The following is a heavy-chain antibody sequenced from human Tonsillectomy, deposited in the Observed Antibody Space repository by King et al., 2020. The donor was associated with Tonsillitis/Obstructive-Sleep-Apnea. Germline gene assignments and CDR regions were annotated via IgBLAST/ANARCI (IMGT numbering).Heavy chain of an antibody. CDR2: ISGSGRST. J-gene: IGHJ6*02. CDR3: AKDYYDSSEAYYYGMDV. CDR1: GFTFSSYA. Sequence: VQLVESGGGLVQPGGSLRLSCAASGFTFSSYAMSWVRQAPGKGLEWVSAISGSGRSTYSADSVKGRFTISRDNSKNTLFLLMNSLRAEDTAVYYCAKDYYDSSEAYYYGMDVWGQGTTVTVSS. D-gene: IGHD3-22*01. V-gene: IGHV3-23*04.